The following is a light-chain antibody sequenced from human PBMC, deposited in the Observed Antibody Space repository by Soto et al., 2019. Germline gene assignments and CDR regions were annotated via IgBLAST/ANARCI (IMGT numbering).Light chain of an antibody. Sequence: DLQMTQSPSSLSASVGDRVTITCRASQSISNYLNWYQQKLGNAPKLLISAASSLQSGVPSRFSGSGSGTDFTLTISSLQPEDFTTYYCQQSYSTPWTFGQGTKVEIK. V-gene: IGKV1-39*01. J-gene: IGKJ1*01. CDR1: QSISNY. CDR2: AAS. CDR3: QQSYSTPWT.